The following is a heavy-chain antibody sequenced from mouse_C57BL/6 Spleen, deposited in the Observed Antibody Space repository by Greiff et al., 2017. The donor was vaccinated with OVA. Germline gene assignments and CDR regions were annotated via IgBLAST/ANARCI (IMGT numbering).Heavy chain of an antibody. J-gene: IGHJ2*01. D-gene: IGHD1-1*01. CDR2: IYPGSGST. CDR3: ARSDYGSSYFDD. CDR1: GYTFTSYW. Sequence: VQLQQPGAELVKPGASVKMSCKASGYTFTSYWITWVKQRPGQGLEWIGDIYPGSGSTNYNEKFKSKATLTVDTSSSTAYMQLSSLTSEDSAVYYCARSDYGSSYFDDWGKGTTLTVSS. V-gene: IGHV1-55*01.